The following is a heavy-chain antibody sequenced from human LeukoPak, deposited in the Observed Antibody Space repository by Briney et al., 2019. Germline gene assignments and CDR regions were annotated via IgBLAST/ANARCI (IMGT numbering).Heavy chain of an antibody. CDR2: IYTSGST. CDR1: GGSISSGSYY. CDR3: ARGPRIAAAGTEDYYYGMDV. D-gene: IGHD6-13*01. Sequence: SETLSLTCTVSGGSISSGSYYWSWIRQPAGKGLEWIGRIYTSGSTNYNPSLKSRVTISVDRSKNQFSLKLSSVTAADTAVYYCARGPRIAAAGTEDYYYGMDVWGQGTTVTVSS. J-gene: IGHJ6*02. V-gene: IGHV4-61*02.